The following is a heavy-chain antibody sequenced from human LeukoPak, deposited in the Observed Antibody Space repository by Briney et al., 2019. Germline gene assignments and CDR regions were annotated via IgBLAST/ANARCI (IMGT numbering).Heavy chain of an antibody. CDR1: GFTFSSYA. J-gene: IGHJ4*02. V-gene: IGHV3-30-3*01. D-gene: IGHD4-23*01. CDR3: AKERKLLPFDC. Sequence: GRSLRLSCAASGFTFSSYAMHWVRQAPGKGLEWVAFIQNDEIDKFYADSVKGRFTVSRDNSRNTLYLQMNSLRVDDSAVYYCAKERKLLPFDCWGQGTRVTVSS. CDR2: IQNDEIDK.